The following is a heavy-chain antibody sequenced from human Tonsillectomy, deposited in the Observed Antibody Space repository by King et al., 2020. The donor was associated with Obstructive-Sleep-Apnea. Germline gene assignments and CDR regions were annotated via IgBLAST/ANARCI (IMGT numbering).Heavy chain of an antibody. CDR1: GFTFHTYA. D-gene: IGHD3-10*01. V-gene: IGHV3-30*04. Sequence: QLVQSGGGVVQPGRSLRLSCAASGFTFHTYAIHWVRPAPGKGLEWVAVISYDGSNKYYADSGKGRFTISRDNSKNTLYLQKNSLRAEDTAVYYCARNVRSGRYDYWGQGTLVTVSS. CDR3: ARNVRSGRYDY. J-gene: IGHJ4*02. CDR2: ISYDGSNK.